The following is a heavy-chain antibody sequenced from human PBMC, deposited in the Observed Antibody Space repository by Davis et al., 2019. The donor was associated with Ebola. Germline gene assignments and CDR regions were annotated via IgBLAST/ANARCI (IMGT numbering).Heavy chain of an antibody. CDR3: TTDVVPAATRGVYYYYYYMDV. V-gene: IGHV3-15*01. J-gene: IGHJ6*03. CDR1: GLTFTNAW. Sequence: GESLKISCRASGLTFTNAWMSWVRQAPGKGLEWVGRIKSKTDGGTTDYAAPVKGRFTISRDDSKNTLYLQMNSLKTEDTAVYYCTTDVVPAATRGVYYYYYYMDVWGKGTTVTVSS. CDR2: IKSKTDGGTT. D-gene: IGHD2-2*01.